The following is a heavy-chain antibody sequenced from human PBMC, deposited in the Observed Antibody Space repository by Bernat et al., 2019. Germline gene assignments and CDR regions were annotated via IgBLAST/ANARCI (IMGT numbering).Heavy chain of an antibody. CDR3: ARNTTGINDY. J-gene: IGHJ4*02. CDR2: IYSGDSEI. V-gene: IGHV5-51*03. D-gene: IGHD2-8*01. CDR1: GYSFTNYW. Sequence: EVQLVQSGAEVKKPGESLKISCKGSGYSFTNYWIAWLRQMPGKGLEWMGVIYSGDSEIRYSPSFQGQVTISADTSIGTAYLQWSSLRASDTAMYYCARNTTGINDYWGQGTLVTVSS.